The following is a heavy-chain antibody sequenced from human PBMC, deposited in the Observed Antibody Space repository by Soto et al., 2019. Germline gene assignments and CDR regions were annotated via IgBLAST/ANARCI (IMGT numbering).Heavy chain of an antibody. CDR3: ARCIQQDYYYGMDV. J-gene: IGHJ6*02. CDR1: GYAFYSHS. D-gene: IGHD5-18*01. V-gene: IGHV1-18*01. CDR2: ISADNGNT. Sequence: ASVKVSCKASGYAFYSHSISWVRQAPGQGLEWMGRISADNGNTKYAQKFRGRVTMTTDTSTSTVYMELRNLRSDDTAVYYCARCIQQDYYYGMDVWGQGTTVTVSS.